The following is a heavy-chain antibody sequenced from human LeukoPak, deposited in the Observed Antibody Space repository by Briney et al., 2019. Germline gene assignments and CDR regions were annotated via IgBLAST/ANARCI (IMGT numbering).Heavy chain of an antibody. CDR3: ARHGDYYDSSGYFGSYLDY. D-gene: IGHD3-22*01. J-gene: IGHJ4*02. CDR1: GGSISSSSYY. CDR2: IYYSGST. Sequence: SSETLSLTCTVSGGSISSSSYYWGWIRQPPGKGLEWIGSIYYSGSTYYNPSLKSRVTISVDTSKNQFPLKLSSVTAADTAVYYCARHGDYYDSSGYFGSYLDYWGQGTLVTVSS. V-gene: IGHV4-39*01.